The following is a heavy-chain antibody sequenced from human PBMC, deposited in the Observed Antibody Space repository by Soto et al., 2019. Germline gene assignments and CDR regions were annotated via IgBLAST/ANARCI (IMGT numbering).Heavy chain of an antibody. Sequence: GGSLRLSCASSGFSLSNNAMSWVRQAPGTGLEWVSYTSSSSSVIDYADSVKGRFTVSRDNARNSLYLQMNSLRAEDTAVYYCARDLSWGSNWYYYMDVWGKGTTVTVSS. CDR2: TSSSSSVI. D-gene: IGHD7-27*01. V-gene: IGHV3-48*01. J-gene: IGHJ6*03. CDR3: ARDLSWGSNWYYYMDV. CDR1: GFSLSNNA.